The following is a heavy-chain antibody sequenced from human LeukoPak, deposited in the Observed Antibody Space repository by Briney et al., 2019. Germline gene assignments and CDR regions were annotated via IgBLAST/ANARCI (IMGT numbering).Heavy chain of an antibody. CDR1: GFTFSSYA. V-gene: IGHV3-23*01. CDR3: AKDPQYYYDSSGSWYFDL. D-gene: IGHD3-22*01. J-gene: IGHJ2*01. Sequence: QPGGSLRLSCAASGFTFSSYAMSWVRQAPGKGLEWVSAISGSGGSTYYADSVKGRFTISRDNSKNTLYLQMNSLRAEDTAVYYCAKDPQYYYDSSGSWYFDLWGRGTLVTVSS. CDR2: ISGSGGST.